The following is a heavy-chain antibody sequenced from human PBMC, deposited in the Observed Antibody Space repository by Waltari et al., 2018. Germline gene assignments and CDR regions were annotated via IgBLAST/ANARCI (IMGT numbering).Heavy chain of an antibody. J-gene: IGHJ3*02. CDR1: GFTFSSYS. Sequence: EVQLVESGGGLVQPGGSLRLSCAASGFTFSSYSMNWVRQAPGKGLEWVSYISSSSSTIYYADSVKGRFTISRDNAKNSLYLQMNSLRAEDTAVYYCARDLDYGDYMGAFDIWGQGTMVTVSS. V-gene: IGHV3-48*04. D-gene: IGHD4-17*01. CDR2: ISSSSSTI. CDR3: ARDLDYGDYMGAFDI.